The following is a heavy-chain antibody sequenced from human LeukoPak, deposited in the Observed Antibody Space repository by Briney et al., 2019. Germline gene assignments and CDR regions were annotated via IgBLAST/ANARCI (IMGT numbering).Heavy chain of an antibody. J-gene: IGHJ4*02. D-gene: IGHD3-9*01. Sequence: GGSLRLSCAASGFIFSSYAMSWVRQAPGKGLEWVSPISGSGGSTYYADSVKGRFTISRDNSKNTLYLQMNSLRAEDTAVYYCAKDANYDILTGYYWRNKNRNYFDYWAREPWSPSPQ. CDR3: AKDANYDILTGYYWRNKNRNYFDY. CDR2: ISGSGGST. CDR1: GFIFSSYA. V-gene: IGHV3-23*01.